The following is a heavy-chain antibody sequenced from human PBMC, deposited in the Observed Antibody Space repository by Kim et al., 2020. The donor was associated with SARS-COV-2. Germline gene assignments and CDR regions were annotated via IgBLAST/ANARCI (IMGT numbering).Heavy chain of an antibody. Sequence: GGSLRLSCAASGFTFSSYGMHWVRQAPGKGLEWVAVIWYDGSNKYYADSVKGRFTISRDNSKNTLYLQMNSLRAEDTAVYYCARADFGPPIIGYYYGMDVWGQGTTVTVSS. CDR1: GFTFSSYG. CDR2: IWYDGSNK. V-gene: IGHV3-33*01. CDR3: ARADFGPPIIGYYYGMDV. J-gene: IGHJ6*02. D-gene: IGHD3-10*01.